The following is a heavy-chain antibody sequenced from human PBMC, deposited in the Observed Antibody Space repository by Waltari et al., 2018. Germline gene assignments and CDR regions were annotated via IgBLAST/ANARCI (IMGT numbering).Heavy chain of an antibody. CDR1: GYSISSGYY. CDR2: IYHSGRT. Sequence: QVQLQESGPGLVKPSETLSLTCAVAGYSISSGYYWGWIRTPPGKGLEWIGSIYHSGRTYYNPSLKSRVTISVETSKNQFSLKLSSVTAADTAVYYCARQGNDYGDYVEENWFDPWGQGTLVTVSS. CDR3: ARQGNDYGDYVEENWFDP. V-gene: IGHV4-38-2*01. J-gene: IGHJ5*02. D-gene: IGHD4-17*01.